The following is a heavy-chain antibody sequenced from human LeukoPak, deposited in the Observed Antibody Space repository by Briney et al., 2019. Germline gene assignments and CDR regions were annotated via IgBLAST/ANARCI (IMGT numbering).Heavy chain of an antibody. D-gene: IGHD3-10*01. Sequence: PSETLSLTCAVYGGSFSGYYWSWIRQPPGKGLEWIGEINHSGSTNYNPSLKSRVTISVDTSKNQFSLKLSSVTAADTAVYYCARDYRAYYYGSGSQYYYYYYMDVWGKGTTVTISS. V-gene: IGHV4-34*01. CDR2: INHSGST. CDR3: ARDYRAYYYGSGSQYYYYYYMDV. J-gene: IGHJ6*03. CDR1: GGSFSGYY.